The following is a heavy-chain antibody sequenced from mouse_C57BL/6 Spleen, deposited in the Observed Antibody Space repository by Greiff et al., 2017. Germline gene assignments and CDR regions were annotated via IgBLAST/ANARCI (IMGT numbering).Heavy chain of an antibody. Sequence: EVMLVESGGGLVKPGGSLKLSCAASGFTFSSYAMSWVRQTPEKRLEWVATISDGGSYTYYPDNVKGRFTISRDNAKNNLYLQMSHLKSEDTAMYYCARDDINYSYYFDYWGQGTTLTVSS. V-gene: IGHV5-4*01. D-gene: IGHD2-5*01. CDR3: ARDDINYSYYFDY. J-gene: IGHJ2*01. CDR2: ISDGGSYT. CDR1: GFTFSSYA.